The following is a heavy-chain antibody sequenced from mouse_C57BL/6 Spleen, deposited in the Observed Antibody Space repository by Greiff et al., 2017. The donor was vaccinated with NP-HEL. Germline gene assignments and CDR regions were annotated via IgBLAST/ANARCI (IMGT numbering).Heavy chain of an antibody. CDR3: ATTGTDYAMDY. CDR1: GYTFTSYW. V-gene: IGHV1-7*01. CDR2: INPSSGYT. Sequence: VKLVESGAELVKPGASVKLSCKASGYTFTSYWMHWVKQRPGQGLEWIGYINPSSGYTKYNQKFKDKATLTEDKSSSTAYMQLSSLTYEDSAVYYCATTGTDYAMDYWGQGTSVTVSS. D-gene: IGHD1-1*02. J-gene: IGHJ4*01.